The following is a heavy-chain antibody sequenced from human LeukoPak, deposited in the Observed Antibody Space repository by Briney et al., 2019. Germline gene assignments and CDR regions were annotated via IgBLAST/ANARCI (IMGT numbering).Heavy chain of an antibody. J-gene: IGHJ4*02. CDR1: GYTFTGYY. CDR2: INPNSGGT. V-gene: IGHV1-2*02. CDR3: ARERGDSGYDLDY. D-gene: IGHD5-12*01. Sequence: WASVKVSCKASGYTFTGYYMHWVRQAPGQGLEWMGWINPNSGGTNYAQKFQGRVTMTRDTSISTAYMELSRLRSDDTAVYYCARERGDSGYDLDYWGQGTLVTVSS.